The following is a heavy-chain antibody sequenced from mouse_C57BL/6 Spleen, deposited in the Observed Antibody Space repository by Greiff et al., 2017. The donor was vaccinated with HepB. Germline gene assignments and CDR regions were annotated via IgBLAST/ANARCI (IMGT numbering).Heavy chain of an antibody. CDR3: TRGYFDY. Sequence: VQLQQSGAELVRPGASVTLSCKASGYTFTDYEMHWVKQTPVHGLEWIGAIDPETGGTAYNQKFKGKAILTADKSSSTAYMELCSLTSEDSAVYYCTRGYFDYWGQGTTLTVSS. V-gene: IGHV1-15*01. CDR2: IDPETGGT. CDR1: GYTFTDYE. J-gene: IGHJ2*01.